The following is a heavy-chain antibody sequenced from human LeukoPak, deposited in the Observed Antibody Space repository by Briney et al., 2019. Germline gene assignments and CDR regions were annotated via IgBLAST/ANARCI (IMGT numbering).Heavy chain of an antibody. D-gene: IGHD5-18*01. Sequence: GGSLRLSCAASGFTFSSYAMHWVRQAPGKGLEWVAVISYDGSNKYYADSVKGRFTISRDNSKNTLYLQMNSLRAEDTAVYYCAKEKQLWLRDSFDYWGQGTLVTVSS. CDR3: AKEKQLWLRDSFDY. V-gene: IGHV3-30*04. CDR1: GFTFSSYA. J-gene: IGHJ4*02. CDR2: ISYDGSNK.